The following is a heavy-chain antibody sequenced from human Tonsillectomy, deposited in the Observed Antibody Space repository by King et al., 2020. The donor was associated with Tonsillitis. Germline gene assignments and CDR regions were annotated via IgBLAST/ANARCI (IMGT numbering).Heavy chain of an antibody. CDR1: GFTFSSYD. V-gene: IGHV3-30*03. CDR3: ARCRGYCSSTSRAFDY. J-gene: IGHJ4*02. CDR2: ISYDGSNK. Sequence: QLVQSGGGVVQPGRSLRLSCAASGFTFSSYDMNWVRQAPGKGLEWVAVISYDGSNKYYAGSLKGRFTISRDNSKNTLHLQMNSLRAEDTAVYYCARCRGYCSSTSRAFDYWGQGTLVTVSS. D-gene: IGHD2-2*01.